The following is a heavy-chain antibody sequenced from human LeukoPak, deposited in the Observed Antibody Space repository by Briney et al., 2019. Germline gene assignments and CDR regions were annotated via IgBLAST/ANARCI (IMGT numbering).Heavy chain of an antibody. CDR3: ARSARHCNNGVCFTDYYIDL. Sequence: AASVKVPCKTSGYTFSDSYIHWVRQAPGQGLEWMGRINPNSGDPNYPQKFQGRVTMTRDTSISTAYMEMSSLTSDDTAVYYCARSARHCNNGVCFTDYYIDLWGKGTTVIVSS. D-gene: IGHD2-8*01. V-gene: IGHV1-2*06. J-gene: IGHJ6*03. CDR1: GYTFSDSY. CDR2: INPNSGDP.